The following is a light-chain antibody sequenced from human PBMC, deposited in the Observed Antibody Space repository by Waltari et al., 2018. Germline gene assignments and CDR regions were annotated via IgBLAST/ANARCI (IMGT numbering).Light chain of an antibody. J-gene: IGKJ4*01. V-gene: IGKV3-15*01. Sequence: EIVMTQSPATLSVSPGERATPPCRASQSVGSSVAWYQQKPGQAPRLLFYDASSRPTGVPARFSASGSGTAFSLIISSLQSEDFAVYFCQQYYKWPPLTFGGGTKVEIK. CDR3: QQYYKWPPLT. CDR2: DAS. CDR1: QSVGSS.